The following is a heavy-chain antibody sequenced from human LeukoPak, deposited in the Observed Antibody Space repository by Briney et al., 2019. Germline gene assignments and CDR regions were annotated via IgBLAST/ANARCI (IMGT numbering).Heavy chain of an antibody. CDR2: IGTAGDA. V-gene: IGHV3-13*04. J-gene: IGHJ6*02. D-gene: IGHD2-2*01. CDR3: ARTRSVDGMDV. CDR1: GFTFSSYD. Sequence: GGSLRLSCAASGFTFSSYDMHWVRHATGKGLEWVSAIGTAGDAYYPGSVKGRFTISRENSKNSLYLQMNSLRAGDTAVYYCARTRSVDGMDVWGQGTTVTVSS.